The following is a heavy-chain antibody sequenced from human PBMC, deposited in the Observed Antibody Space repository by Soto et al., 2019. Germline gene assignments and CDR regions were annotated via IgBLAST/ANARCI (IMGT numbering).Heavy chain of an antibody. D-gene: IGHD2-2*01. CDR3: AALTPAYLALNPLDN. J-gene: IGHJ4*02. CDR1: GFTFTSSA. CDR2: IVVGSGNT. Sequence: SVKVSCKASGFTFTSSAMQWVRQARGQRLEWIGWIVVGSGNTNYAQKFQERVTITRDMSTSTAYMELSSLRSEDTAVYYCAALTPAYLALNPLDNWGQGTLVSVSS. V-gene: IGHV1-58*02.